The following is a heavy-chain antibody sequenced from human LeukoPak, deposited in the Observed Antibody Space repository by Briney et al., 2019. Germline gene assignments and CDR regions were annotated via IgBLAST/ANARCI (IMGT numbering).Heavy chain of an antibody. D-gene: IGHD2-2*01. CDR1: GFTLSNYA. CDR2: ITGSGDSA. V-gene: IGHV3-23*01. Sequence: GGSLRLSCAASGFTLSNYAMSWVRQAPGKGLEWVSSITGSGDSAYYADSVKGRFTISRDNSKDTLYLQMNSLRAEDTAIYFCAKDEAWRPAADWGQGTLVTVSS. CDR3: AKDEAWRPAAD. J-gene: IGHJ4*02.